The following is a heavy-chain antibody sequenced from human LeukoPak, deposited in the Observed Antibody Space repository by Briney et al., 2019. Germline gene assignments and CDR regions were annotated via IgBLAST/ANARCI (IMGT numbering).Heavy chain of an antibody. V-gene: IGHV4-38-2*02. CDR3: ARGGRRWDHPHSYYYYLDV. J-gene: IGHJ6*03. CDR1: GYSISSGYY. CDR2: IYHSGST. D-gene: IGHD1-14*01. Sequence: KPSETLSLTCTVSGYSISSGYYWGWIRQPPGKGLEWIGSIYHSGSTYYNPSLKSRVTISVDTSKNQFSLKLSSVTAADTAVYYCARGGRRWDHPHSYYYYLDVWGKGTTVTVSS.